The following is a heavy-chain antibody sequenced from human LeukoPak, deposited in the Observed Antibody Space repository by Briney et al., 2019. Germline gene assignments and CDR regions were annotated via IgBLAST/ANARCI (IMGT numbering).Heavy chain of an antibody. CDR2: IRSKAYGGTT. CDR1: GFTFGDYA. V-gene: IGHV3-49*04. Sequence: GGSLRLSCTASGFTFGDYAMSWVRQAPGKGLEWVGFIRSKAYGGTTEYAASVKGRFTISRDDSKSIAYLQMNSLKTEDTAVYYCTRDVGLRYSSGWYWRWGQGTLVTVSS. J-gene: IGHJ4*02. CDR3: TRDVGLRYSSGWYWR. D-gene: IGHD6-19*01.